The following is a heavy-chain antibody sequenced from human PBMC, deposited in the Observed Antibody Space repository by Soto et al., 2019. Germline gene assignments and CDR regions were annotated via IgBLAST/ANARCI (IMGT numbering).Heavy chain of an antibody. D-gene: IGHD6-13*01. J-gene: IGHJ6*03. CDR1: GFTFSSYS. V-gene: IGHV3-48*01. CDR3: ARDGLYSSSWYRGGYYYYYMDV. CDR2: TSSSSSTI. Sequence: PGGSLRLSCAASGFTFSSYSMNWVRQAPGKGLEWFSYTSSSSSTIYYADSVKGRFTISRDNAKNSLYLQMNSLRAEDTAVYYCARDGLYSSSWYRGGYYYYYMDVWGKGTTVTVSS.